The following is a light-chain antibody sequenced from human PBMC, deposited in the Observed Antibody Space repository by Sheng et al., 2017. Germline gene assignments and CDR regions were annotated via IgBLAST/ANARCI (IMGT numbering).Light chain of an antibody. V-gene: IGKV3-11*01. CDR3: QQRSNWPPFLT. J-gene: IGKJ4*01. CDR2: DAS. Sequence: EIVLTQSPATLSVSPGERATLSCRASQSVSSYLAWYQQKPGQAPRLLIYDASKRATGIPARFSGSGSGTDFTLTISSLEPEDFALYYCQQRSNWPPFLTFGGGSKVEIK. CDR1: QSVSSY.